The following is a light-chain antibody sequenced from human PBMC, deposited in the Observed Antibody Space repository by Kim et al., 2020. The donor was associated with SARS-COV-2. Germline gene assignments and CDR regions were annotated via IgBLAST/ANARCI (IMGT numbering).Light chain of an antibody. CDR2: SKN. CDR1: SVRSYY. CDR3: NSRESSRNHGV. Sequence: ALGQTDTVTCQGDSVRSYYTIGYQQKPEQAPVVVIYSKNNRPSRIPDRFSCSSSGNTTSLTITVGQTEDMADYYCNSRESSRNHGVFGGGTQLTVL. J-gene: IGLJ2*01. V-gene: IGLV3-19*01.